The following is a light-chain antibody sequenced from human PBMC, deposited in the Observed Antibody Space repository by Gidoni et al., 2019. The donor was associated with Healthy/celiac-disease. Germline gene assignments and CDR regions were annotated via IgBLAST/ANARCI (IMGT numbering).Light chain of an antibody. Sequence: DIQMTQPPSSLSASVGDRVTITCRASQSISSYLNWYQQKPGKAPKLLIYAASSLQSGVPSRFSGSGSGTDFTLTISSLQPEDFATYYCQQSYRTPPWTFGQGTKVEIK. CDR3: QQSYRTPPWT. V-gene: IGKV1-39*01. CDR1: QSISSY. CDR2: AAS. J-gene: IGKJ1*01.